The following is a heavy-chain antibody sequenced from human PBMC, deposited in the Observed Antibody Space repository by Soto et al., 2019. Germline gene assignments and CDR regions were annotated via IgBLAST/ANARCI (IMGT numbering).Heavy chain of an antibody. CDR1: GFTFSNYA. CDR3: TKGSRGYCGGGSCPPKPYFDY. Sequence: GGSLRLSCAASGFTFSNYAMNWVRQAPGMGLGWVSTISGSSGSTDYADSVKGRFTISRDNSKNTLYLQMNSLRAEDTAVYYCTKGSRGYCGGGSCPPKPYFDYWGQGTLVTVSS. CDR2: ISGSSGST. V-gene: IGHV3-23*01. D-gene: IGHD2-15*01. J-gene: IGHJ4*02.